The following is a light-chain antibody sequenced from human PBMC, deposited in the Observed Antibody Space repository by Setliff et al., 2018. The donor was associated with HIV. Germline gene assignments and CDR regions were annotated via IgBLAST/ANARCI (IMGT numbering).Light chain of an antibody. CDR1: SSDVGSFDL. Sequence: QSALTQPASVSGSPGQSITISCTGTSSDVGSFDLVSWYQHHPGKAPELMISEVTKRPSGVSNRFSGSKSGNTASLTISGLQAEDEADYYCYSYAGTNSWVFGTGTKGTVL. J-gene: IGLJ1*01. V-gene: IGLV2-23*02. CDR2: EVT. CDR3: YSYAGTNSWV.